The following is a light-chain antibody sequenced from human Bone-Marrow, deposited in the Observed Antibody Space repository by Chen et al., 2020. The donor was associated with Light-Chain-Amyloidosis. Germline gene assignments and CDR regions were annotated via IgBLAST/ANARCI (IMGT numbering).Light chain of an antibody. CDR1: NIGSTS. V-gene: IGLV3-21*02. CDR3: QVWDRSSDRPV. Sequence: SYVLTQPSSVSVAPGQTATIDCGGNNIGSTSVHWYQQTPGQAPLLVVYDDSDRPSGTTARLSGANSGNTATLTISRVEAGDEADYYCQVWDRSSDRPVFGGGTKLTVL. J-gene: IGLJ3*02. CDR2: DDS.